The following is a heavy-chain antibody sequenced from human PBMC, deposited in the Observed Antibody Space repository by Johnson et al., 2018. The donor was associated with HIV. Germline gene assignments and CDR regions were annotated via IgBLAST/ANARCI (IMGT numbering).Heavy chain of an antibody. CDR3: ARDVTKDAFDI. Sequence: QVQLVESGGGVVQPGKSLTLSCVGSGLSFSNFGIHWVRQAPGKGLEWVAVISYDGSNKYYADSVKGRFTISRDNSKNKLYLQMNSLRAEDTAVYYGARDVTKDAFDIWGQGTMVTVSS. V-gene: IGHV3-30*03. D-gene: IGHD4-17*01. CDR2: ISYDGSNK. CDR1: GLSFSNFG. J-gene: IGHJ3*02.